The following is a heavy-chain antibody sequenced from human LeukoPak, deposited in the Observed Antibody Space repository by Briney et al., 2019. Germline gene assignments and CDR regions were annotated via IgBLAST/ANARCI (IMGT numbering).Heavy chain of an antibody. D-gene: IGHD5-18*01. CDR3: ALGYSYGNFDY. CDR1: GGTFSSYA. V-gene: IGHV1-69*01. J-gene: IGHJ4*02. CDR2: IIPIFGTA. Sequence: SVKVSCKASGGTFSSYAISWVRQAPGQGLEWMGGIIPIFGTANYAQKFQGSVTITADESTSTAYMELSSLRSEDTAVYYCALGYSYGNFDYWGQGTLVTVSS.